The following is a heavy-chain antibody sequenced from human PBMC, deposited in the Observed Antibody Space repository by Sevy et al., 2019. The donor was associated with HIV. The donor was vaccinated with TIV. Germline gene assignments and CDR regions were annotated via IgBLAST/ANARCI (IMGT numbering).Heavy chain of an antibody. J-gene: IGHJ4*02. Sequence: GESLKISCAASGFTFSSYAMTWVRQAPGKGLEWVSGISASGASTYYADSVKGRFTIYRDNSKNTLYLQINSLRAEDTAVYYCAKLSCSDGNCFSIDYWGQGTLVTVSS. D-gene: IGHD2-15*01. CDR2: ISASGAST. CDR1: GFTFSSYA. V-gene: IGHV3-23*01. CDR3: AKLSCSDGNCFSIDY.